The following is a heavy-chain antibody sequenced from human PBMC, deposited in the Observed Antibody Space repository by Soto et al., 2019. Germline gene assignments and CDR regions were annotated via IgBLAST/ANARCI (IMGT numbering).Heavy chain of an antibody. CDR1: GYTFSTYS. D-gene: IGHD5-18*01. CDR3: ARGPWIQLWLGYYYYYGMDV. Sequence: AASVKVSCKASGYTFSTYSMHWVRQAPGHSLEWMGWINGATGQTRSSQKFQGRVTMTRDTSTSTVYMELSSLRSEDTAVYYCARGPWIQLWLGYYYYYGMDVWGQGTTVTVSS. V-gene: IGHV1-3*01. J-gene: IGHJ6*02. CDR2: INGATGQT.